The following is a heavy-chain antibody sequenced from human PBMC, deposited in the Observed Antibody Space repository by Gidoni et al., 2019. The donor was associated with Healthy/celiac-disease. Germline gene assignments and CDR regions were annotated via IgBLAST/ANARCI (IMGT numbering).Heavy chain of an antibody. J-gene: IGHJ6*02. CDR1: GYTFTGYY. CDR3: ARWGAVGVGYYGMDV. D-gene: IGHD3-3*01. V-gene: IGHV1-2*02. CDR2: INPNSGGT. Sequence: QVQLVQSGAEVKKPGASVKVACKASGYTFTGYYMHWVRQAPGQGLEWMGWINPNSGGTNYAQKFQGRVTMTRDTSISTAYMELSRLRSDDTAVYYCARWGAVGVGYYGMDVWGQGTTVTVSS.